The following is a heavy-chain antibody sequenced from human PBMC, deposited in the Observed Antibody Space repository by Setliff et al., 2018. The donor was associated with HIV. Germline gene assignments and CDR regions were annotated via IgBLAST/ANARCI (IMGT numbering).Heavy chain of an antibody. D-gene: IGHD3-16*01. J-gene: IGHJ4*02. CDR2: IYHSGST. CDR3: ARDGGSHLVFEY. Sequence: ASETLSLTCTVSGYSISSGYYWGWIRQPPGKGLEWIGSIYHSGSTYYNPSLKSRVTISVDTSKNQFSLKLSSVTAADTAVYYGARDGGSHLVFEYWGQGKLVTVSS. CDR1: GYSISSGYY. V-gene: IGHV4-38-2*02.